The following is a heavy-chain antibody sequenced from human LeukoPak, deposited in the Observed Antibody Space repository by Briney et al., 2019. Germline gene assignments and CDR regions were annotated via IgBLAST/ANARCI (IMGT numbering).Heavy chain of an antibody. D-gene: IGHD3-22*01. CDR1: GYTFTSYG. Sequence: ASVKVSCKASGYTFTSYGISWVRQAPGQGLEWMGWISAYNGNTNYAQKLQGRVTMTTDTSTSTAYMELGSLTSDDTAVYYCARPGIVVVSSGWFDPWGQGTLVTVSS. CDR3: ARPGIVVVSSGWFDP. V-gene: IGHV1-18*01. CDR2: ISAYNGNT. J-gene: IGHJ5*02.